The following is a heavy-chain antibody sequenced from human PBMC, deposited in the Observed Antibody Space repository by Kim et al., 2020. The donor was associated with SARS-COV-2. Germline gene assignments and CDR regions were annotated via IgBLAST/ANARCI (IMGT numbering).Heavy chain of an antibody. V-gene: IGHV4-31*03. J-gene: IGHJ4*02. CDR3: ARVGRSGSTFFDY. D-gene: IGHD3-3*01. CDR1: GGSISSGGYY. CDR2: IYYSGST. Sequence: SETLSLTCTVSGGSISSGGYYWSWIRQHPGKGLEWIGYIYYSGSTYYNPSLKSRVTISVDTSKNQFSLKLSSVTAADTAVYYCARVGRSGSTFFDYWGQGTLVTVSS.